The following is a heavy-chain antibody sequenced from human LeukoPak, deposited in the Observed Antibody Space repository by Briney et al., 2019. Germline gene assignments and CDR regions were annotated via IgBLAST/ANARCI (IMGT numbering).Heavy chain of an antibody. D-gene: IGHD6-13*01. CDR1: GGSIGSTSYY. CDR2: INHSGST. V-gene: IGHV4-39*07. CDR3: ARVRWYDY. Sequence: SETLSLTCTVSGGSIGSTSYYWGWIRQPPGKGLEWIGEINHSGSTNYNPSLKSRVTISVDTSKNQFSLKLSSVTAADTAVYYCARVRWYDYWGQGTLVTVSS. J-gene: IGHJ4*02.